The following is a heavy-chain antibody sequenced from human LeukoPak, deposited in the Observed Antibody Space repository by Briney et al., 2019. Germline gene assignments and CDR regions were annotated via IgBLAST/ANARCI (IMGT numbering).Heavy chain of an antibody. V-gene: IGHV3-23*01. Sequence: SGGSLRLSCAASGFTFSSYAMSWVRQAPGKGLEWVSAISGSGGSTYYANSVKGRFTISRDNSKNTLYLQMNSLRAEDTAVYYCAKDIVVVPAAMWGQGTLVTVSS. CDR2: ISGSGGST. CDR3: AKDIVVVPAAM. CDR1: GFTFSSYA. D-gene: IGHD2-2*01. J-gene: IGHJ4*02.